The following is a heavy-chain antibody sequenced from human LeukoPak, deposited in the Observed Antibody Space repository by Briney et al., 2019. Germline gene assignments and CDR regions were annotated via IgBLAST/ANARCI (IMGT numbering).Heavy chain of an antibody. D-gene: IGHD1-26*01. J-gene: IGHJ4*02. CDR3: SVGGHFDY. Sequence: GWSLRLSCTASGFAFGDFTMSWARQAPGKGLEWVGFIRSKAYGGTTEYAASVKGRFSISRDDSKNIVYLQMNSLRTDDTAVYYCSVGGHFDYWGQGTLVTVSS. CDR2: IRSKAYGGTT. CDR1: GFAFGDFT. V-gene: IGHV3-49*04.